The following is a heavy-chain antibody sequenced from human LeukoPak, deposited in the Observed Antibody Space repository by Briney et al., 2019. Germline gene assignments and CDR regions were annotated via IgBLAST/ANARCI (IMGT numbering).Heavy chain of an antibody. CDR1: GASLSSSH. CDR2: LSYTGKT. J-gene: IGHJ4*02. D-gene: IGHD2-8*01. CDR3: AARLGVLMVYAIVPLGP. V-gene: IGHV4-59*01. Sequence: SETLSLTCVVSGASLSSSHWNWLRQLPGKGLEWMGCLSYTGKTDYNPSLTSRVTISLDTSKNQVSLKLRSVTAADTAVYYCAARLGVLMVYAIVPLGPWGQGTLVTVSS.